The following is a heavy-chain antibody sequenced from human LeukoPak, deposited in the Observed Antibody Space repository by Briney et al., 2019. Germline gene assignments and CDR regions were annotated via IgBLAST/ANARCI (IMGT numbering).Heavy chain of an antibody. V-gene: IGHV3-7*01. J-gene: IGHJ6*03. CDR2: IKQDGSEK. CDR1: GFTFSSYW. Sequence: GGSLRLSCAASGFTFSSYWRSWVRQAPGKGLEWVANIKQDGSEKYYVDSVKGRFTISRDNAKNSLYLQMNSLRAEDTAVYYCARDNVFSSSSPYYMDVWGKGTTVTVSS. D-gene: IGHD6-6*01. CDR3: ARDNVFSSSSPYYMDV.